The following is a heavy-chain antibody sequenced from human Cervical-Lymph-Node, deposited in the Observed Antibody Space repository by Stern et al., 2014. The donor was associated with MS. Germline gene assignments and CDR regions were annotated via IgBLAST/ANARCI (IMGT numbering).Heavy chain of an antibody. CDR3: AKHACTGAACPFDL. CDR1: GDSISSYTHY. CDR2: VYYSGAT. Sequence: QLQLQESGPGLVKPSETLSLTCAVSGDSISSYTHYWAWIRQPPGKGLEWIGSVYYSGATYYNPSLKSPVPISVDTSKNHFSLGLNSGTAADTAVYYCAKHACTGAACPFDLWGQGTLVTVSS. D-gene: IGHD2-8*02. V-gene: IGHV4-39*01. J-gene: IGHJ4*02.